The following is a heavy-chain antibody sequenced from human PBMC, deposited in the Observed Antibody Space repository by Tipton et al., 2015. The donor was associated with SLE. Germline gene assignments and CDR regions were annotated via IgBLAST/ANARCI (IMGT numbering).Heavy chain of an antibody. D-gene: IGHD3-22*01. V-gene: IGHV4-59*01. Sequence: TLSLTCAVSGSSISRYYWRLVPQPPGKGLEWIGRIYYGGSTNYNPSLKSRVTISVDTSKNQFSLKLSSVTAADTAVYYCARLDYYDSRGNYFDYWGQGPLVTVSS. CDR1: GSSISRYY. CDR2: IYYGGST. J-gene: IGHJ4*02. CDR3: ARLDYYDSRGNYFDY.